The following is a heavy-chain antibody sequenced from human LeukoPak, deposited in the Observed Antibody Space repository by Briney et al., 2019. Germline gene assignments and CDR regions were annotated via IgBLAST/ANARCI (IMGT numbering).Heavy chain of an antibody. D-gene: IGHD2-2*01. CDR2: IYYSGST. CDR1: GGSISSYY. V-gene: IGHV4-59*01. Sequence: SETLSLTCTVSGGSISSYYWSWIRQPPGKGLEWIGYIYYSGSTNYNPSLKSRVTISVDTSKNQFSLKLSSVTAADTAVYYCARYTPVQEYCGSTSCRCYYGMDVWVKGTTVTVSS. CDR3: ARYTPVQEYCGSTSCRCYYGMDV. J-gene: IGHJ6*04.